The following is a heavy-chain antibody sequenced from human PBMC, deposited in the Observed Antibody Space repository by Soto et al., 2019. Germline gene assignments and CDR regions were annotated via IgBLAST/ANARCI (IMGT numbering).Heavy chain of an antibody. CDR1: GFTFSSYA. Sequence: EVQVLESGGGLVQPGGSLRLSCAASGFTFSSYAMSWVRQAPGKGLEWVSGISGSGGSTYYADSVKGRFTISRDNSKNTLYLQMNSLRDEDTAVYYCAKRAGSSSGLLYYYYYGMDVLGEGTTVTVSS. V-gene: IGHV3-23*01. CDR3: AKRAGSSSGLLYYYYYGMDV. J-gene: IGHJ6*04. D-gene: IGHD6-19*01. CDR2: ISGSGGST.